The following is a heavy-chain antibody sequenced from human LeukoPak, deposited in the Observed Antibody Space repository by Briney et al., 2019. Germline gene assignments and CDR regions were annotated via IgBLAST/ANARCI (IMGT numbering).Heavy chain of an antibody. Sequence: KPSETLSLTCTVSGGSISSSRYYWGWIRQPPGKGLEWIGSIYYSGSTYYNPSLKSRVTISVDTSKNQFSLKLSSVTAADTAVYYCARFPRVAGTVDWFDPWGQGTLVTVSS. V-gene: IGHV4-39*01. CDR3: ARFPRVAGTVDWFDP. J-gene: IGHJ5*02. D-gene: IGHD6-19*01. CDR2: IYYSGST. CDR1: GGSISSSRYY.